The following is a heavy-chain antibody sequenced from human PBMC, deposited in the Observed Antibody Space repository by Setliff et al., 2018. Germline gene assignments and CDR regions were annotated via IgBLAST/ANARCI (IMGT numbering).Heavy chain of an antibody. D-gene: IGHD3-10*01. CDR1: GFIFSNYA. CDR3: AKDIYGSGSYAVGGYFDY. V-gene: IGHV3-23*01. Sequence: PGGSLRLSCEASGFIFSNYAMDWVRQAPGKGLEWVAGLSPDDKAIQYADSVKGRFAISRDNSKNTLYLQMNSLRAEDTAVYYCAKDIYGSGSYAVGGYFDYWGQGTQVTVSS. CDR2: LSPDDKAI. J-gene: IGHJ4*02.